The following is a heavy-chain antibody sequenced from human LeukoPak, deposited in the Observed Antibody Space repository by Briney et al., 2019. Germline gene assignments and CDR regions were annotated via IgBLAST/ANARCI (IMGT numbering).Heavy chain of an antibody. CDR1: GFTFSSSS. Sequence: GGSLRLSCAASGFTFSSSSMNWVRQAPGKELEWVSSISSSSYIYYADSVKGRFTISRDNAKNSLYLQMNSLRAEDTAVYYCAREYVDGGYYYGMDVWGQGTTVPVSS. CDR3: AREYVDGGYYYGMDV. V-gene: IGHV3-21*01. CDR2: ISSSSYI. J-gene: IGHJ6*02. D-gene: IGHD3-16*01.